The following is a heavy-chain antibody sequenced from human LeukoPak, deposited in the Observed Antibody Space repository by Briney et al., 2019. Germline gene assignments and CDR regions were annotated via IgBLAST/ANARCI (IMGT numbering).Heavy chain of an antibody. CDR1: GFTFTSSA. D-gene: IGHD2-2*01. J-gene: IGHJ6*04. CDR2: IVVSSGNT. Sequence: TSVKVSCKASGFTFTSSAVQWVRQARGQRLEWIGWIVVSSGNTNYAQKFQERVTITRDMSTSTAYMELSSLRSEDTAVYYCAADGGYQLLRHYYYGMDVWGKGTTVTVSS. CDR3: AADGGYQLLRHYYYGMDV. V-gene: IGHV1-58*01.